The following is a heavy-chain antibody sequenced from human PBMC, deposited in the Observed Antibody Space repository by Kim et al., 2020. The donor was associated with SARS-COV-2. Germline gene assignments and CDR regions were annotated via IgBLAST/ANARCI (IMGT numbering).Heavy chain of an antibody. CDR3: ARIPDDSSGWKANYFDY. Sequence: GESLKISCKGSGYSFTSYWIGWVRQMPGKGLEWMGIIYPGDSDTRYSPSFQGQVTISADKSISTAYLQWSSLKASDTAMYYCARIPDDSSGWKANYFDYWGQGTLVTVSS. J-gene: IGHJ4*02. V-gene: IGHV5-51*01. CDR1: GYSFTSYW. D-gene: IGHD6-19*01. CDR2: IYPGDSDT.